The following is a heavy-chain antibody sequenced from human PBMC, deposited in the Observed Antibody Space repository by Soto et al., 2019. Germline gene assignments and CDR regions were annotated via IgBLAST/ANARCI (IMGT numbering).Heavy chain of an antibody. CDR2: IIPILGIA. Sequence: SVKVSCKASGGTFSSYTISWGRQAPGQGLEWMGRIIPILGIANYAQKFQGRVTITADKSTSTAYMELSSLRSEDTAVYYCARSLTPVTTHYFAYWVQGTLVTVSS. V-gene: IGHV1-69*02. J-gene: IGHJ4*02. D-gene: IGHD4-17*01. CDR1: GGTFSSYT. CDR3: ARSLTPVTTHYFAY.